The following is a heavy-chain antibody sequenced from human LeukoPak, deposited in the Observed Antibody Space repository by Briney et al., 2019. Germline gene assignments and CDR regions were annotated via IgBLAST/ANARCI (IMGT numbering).Heavy chain of an antibody. Sequence: SETLSLTCTVSGGSISSYYWSWIRQPPGKGLEWIGSIYYSGSTYYNPSLKSRVTISVDTSKNQFSLKLSSVTAADTAVYYCARHGSGWYVVAANNWFDPWGQGTLLTVSS. V-gene: IGHV4-59*05. CDR3: ARHGSGWYVVAANNWFDP. J-gene: IGHJ5*02. CDR1: GGSISSYY. D-gene: IGHD6-19*01. CDR2: IYYSGST.